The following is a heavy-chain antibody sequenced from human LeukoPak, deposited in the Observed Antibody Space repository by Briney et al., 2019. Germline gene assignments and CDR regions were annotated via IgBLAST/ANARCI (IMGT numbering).Heavy chain of an antibody. J-gene: IGHJ6*02. Sequence: PSETLSLTCTVSGGSISNHYWNWIRRPPGKGLEWIGYIFYTGSTNYNPSLKSRVTISVDISKNQFSVKVSSVTAADTAVYYCARHDNYYNSSGSYYYYGMDVWGQGTTVTVSS. CDR1: GGSISNHY. CDR3: ARHDNYYNSSGSYYYYGMDV. V-gene: IGHV4-59*08. CDR2: IFYTGST. D-gene: IGHD3-22*01.